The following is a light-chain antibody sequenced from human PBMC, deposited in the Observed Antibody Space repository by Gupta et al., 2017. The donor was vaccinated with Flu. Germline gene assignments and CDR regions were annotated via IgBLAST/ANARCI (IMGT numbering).Light chain of an antibody. Sequence: PSSLSASVGDRVTITFLASQSINNYLNWYQQKPGKAPRILIFGASSGQSGVPSRFSGSGSGTDFTLTISRLQPEEFATYYCQQCDSIPWTFGQGTNVEIK. J-gene: IGKJ1*01. CDR1: QSINNY. CDR2: GAS. V-gene: IGKV1-39*01. CDR3: QQCDSIPWT.